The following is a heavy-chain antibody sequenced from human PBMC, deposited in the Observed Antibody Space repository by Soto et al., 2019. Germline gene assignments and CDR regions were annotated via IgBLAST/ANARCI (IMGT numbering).Heavy chain of an antibody. J-gene: IGHJ4*02. CDR3: ARYDSTGNGYY. Sequence: QVQLVESGGGVVQPGRSLRLSCAASGFTFSSYHFHWARQAPGKGLEWVAVIWSDGTTKKYADSVKGRFTISRDNSKNTLYLQMNSLGDGATAVYYCARYDSTGNGYYWGQGTLVIVSS. V-gene: IGHV3-33*01. CDR1: GFTFSSYH. D-gene: IGHD3-22*01. CDR2: IWSDGTTK.